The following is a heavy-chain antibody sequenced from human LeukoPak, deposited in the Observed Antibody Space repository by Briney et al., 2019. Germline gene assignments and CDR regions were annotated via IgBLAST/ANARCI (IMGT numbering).Heavy chain of an antibody. Sequence: PGGSLRLSCAASGFTFSSYGMHWVRQAPGRGLEWVAFIRYDGSNKYYADSVKGRFTISRDNSKNTLYLQMNSLRAEDTAVYYCAKPYCSGGSCYLDYWGQGTLVTVSS. V-gene: IGHV3-30*02. D-gene: IGHD2-15*01. CDR1: GFTFSSYG. J-gene: IGHJ4*02. CDR3: AKPYCSGGSCYLDY. CDR2: IRYDGSNK.